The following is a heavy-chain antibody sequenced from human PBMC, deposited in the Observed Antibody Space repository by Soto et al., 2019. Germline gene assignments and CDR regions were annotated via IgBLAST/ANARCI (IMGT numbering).Heavy chain of an antibody. V-gene: IGHV3-7*05. D-gene: IGHD6-13*01. Sequence: EVQLEESGGDLVQPGGSLRLSCAASGFTLSAYWMTWVRQAPGKGLEWVANINRDGSKKSYLDSVRGRFTISRDNVGNSLYLQMDSLRADDTDLYYCARDVSPGSSSLYFDDFDIWGQGTMVTVSS. CDR2: INRDGSKK. J-gene: IGHJ3*02. CDR1: GFTLSAYW. CDR3: ARDVSPGSSSLYFDDFDI.